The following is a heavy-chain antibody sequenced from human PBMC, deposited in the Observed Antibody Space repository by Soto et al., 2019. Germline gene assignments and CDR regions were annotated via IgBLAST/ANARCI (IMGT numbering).Heavy chain of an antibody. Sequence: GASVKVSCKASGYTFTSYGISWVRQAPGQGLEWMGWISAYNGNTNYAQKLQGRVTMTTDTSTSTAYMELRSLRSDDTAVYYCARDSSSWYPPPLYSIDYWGQGTLVTVSS. D-gene: IGHD6-13*01. CDR3: ARDSSSWYPPPLYSIDY. CDR1: GYTFTSYG. V-gene: IGHV1-18*01. CDR2: ISAYNGNT. J-gene: IGHJ4*02.